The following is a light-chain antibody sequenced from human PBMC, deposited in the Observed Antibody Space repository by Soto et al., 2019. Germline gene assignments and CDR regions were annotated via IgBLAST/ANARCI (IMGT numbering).Light chain of an antibody. Sequence: EIVVTQSQGTLSLSPGERGTLSCRASQSISSGNLAWYQQKPGQAPRLLIYGASSRATGIPDRFSGSGSGTDFTLPSSRLEREDFAVYYCHHYGDSWTFGQGTKVDI. CDR1: QSISSGN. J-gene: IGKJ1*01. CDR3: HHYGDSWT. V-gene: IGKV3-20*01. CDR2: GAS.